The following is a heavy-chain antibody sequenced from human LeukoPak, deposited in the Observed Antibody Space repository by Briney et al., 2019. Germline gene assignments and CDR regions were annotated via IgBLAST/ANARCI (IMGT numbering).Heavy chain of an antibody. J-gene: IGHJ3*02. CDR1: GFTFRTYA. CDR3: ARGRGRSGCENDAFDI. CDR2: IWYDGSHQ. V-gene: IGHV3-33*01. Sequence: GGSLRLSCAASGFTFRTYAMHWVRQAPGKGLEWVAVIWYDGSHQYYADSVKGRFSISRDNSKNTLYLQINSLRAEDTAVYYCARGRGRSGCENDAFDIWGQGTRVTVSS. D-gene: IGHD5-12*01.